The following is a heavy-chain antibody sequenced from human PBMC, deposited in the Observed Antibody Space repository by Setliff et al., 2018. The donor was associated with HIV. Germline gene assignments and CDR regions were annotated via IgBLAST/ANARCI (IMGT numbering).Heavy chain of an antibody. V-gene: IGHV3-23*01. CDR1: GFTFSSYA. D-gene: IGHD3-16*01. J-gene: IGHJ4*02. Sequence: GGSLRLSCAAFGFTFSSYAMSWVRQAPGKGLEWVSAISGSGGSTYYADSVKGRFTISRDNSKNTLYLQMNSLRAEDTAVYYCAKDYYDFVWGSSLAYWGQGTLVTVSS. CDR2: ISGSGGST. CDR3: AKDYYDFVWGSSLAY.